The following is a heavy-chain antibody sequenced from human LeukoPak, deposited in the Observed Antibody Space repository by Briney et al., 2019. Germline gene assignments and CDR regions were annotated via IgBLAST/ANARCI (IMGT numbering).Heavy chain of an antibody. CDR2: IHHSGNT. CDR3: AKSYNWNAEYYFDY. Sequence: SETLSLTCSVSDYSICTAYYWGWIRPPPGKGLEWIGNIHHSGNTYYNPSLKSRVTISIDTSKNHFSLKLSSVTAADTALYYRAKSYNWNAEYYFDYWGQGTLVTVSS. V-gene: IGHV4-38-2*02. J-gene: IGHJ4*02. CDR1: DYSICTAYY. D-gene: IGHD1-1*01.